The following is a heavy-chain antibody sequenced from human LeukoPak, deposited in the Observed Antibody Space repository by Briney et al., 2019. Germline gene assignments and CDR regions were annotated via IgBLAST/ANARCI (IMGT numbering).Heavy chain of an antibody. D-gene: IGHD5-18*01. CDR1: GYTFTSYY. CDR3: ASFAAMATGVDY. J-gene: IGHJ4*02. V-gene: IGHV1-46*01. Sequence: GASVKVSCKASGYTFTSYYMHWVRQAPGQGLEWMGIINPSGGSTSYAQKFQGRVTMTRDTSTSTVYMELSSLRSEDTAVYYCASFAAMATGVDYWGQGTLVTVSS. CDR2: INPSGGST.